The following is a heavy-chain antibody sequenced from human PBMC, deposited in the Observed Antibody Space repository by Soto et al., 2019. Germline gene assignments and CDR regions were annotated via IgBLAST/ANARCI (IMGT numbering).Heavy chain of an antibody. CDR2: IRSKADAGTT. Sequence: GSLRLSCTTSGFSFSDCAMSWVRQAPGKGREWVGFIRSKADAGTTEYAASVKGRFTMSRDDSKSIDYLQMEGLKIEDTGVYYCTSNYNNYEYYGMDVWGQGTTVTVSS. CDR3: TSNYNNYEYYGMDV. J-gene: IGHJ6*02. CDR1: GFSFSDCA. D-gene: IGHD4-4*01. V-gene: IGHV3-49*04.